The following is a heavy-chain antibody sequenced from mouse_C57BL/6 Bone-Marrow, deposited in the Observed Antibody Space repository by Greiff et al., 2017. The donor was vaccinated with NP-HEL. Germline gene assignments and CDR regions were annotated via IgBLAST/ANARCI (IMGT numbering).Heavy chain of an antibody. D-gene: IGHD1-1*01. CDR3: AREDYLITTVVAKYFEV. CDR1: GYTFTGYW. V-gene: IGHV1-9*01. J-gene: IGHJ1*03. CDR2: ILPGSGST. Sequence: QVQLQQSGAELMKPGASVKLSCKATGYTFTGYWIEWVKQRPGHGLEWIGEILPGSGSTNYNEKFKGKATFTADTSSNTAYMQLSSLTTEDSAIYYCAREDYLITTVVAKYFEVWGTGTTVTVAS.